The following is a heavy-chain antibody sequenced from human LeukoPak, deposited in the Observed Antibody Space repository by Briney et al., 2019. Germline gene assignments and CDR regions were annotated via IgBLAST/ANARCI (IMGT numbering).Heavy chain of an antibody. V-gene: IGHV1-69*13. D-gene: IGHD3-22*01. CDR2: IIPIFGTA. CDR1: GGTFSKYA. Sequence: ASVKVSCKASGGTFSKYAISWVRQAPGQGLEWMGGIIPIFGTANYAQKFQGSVTITADESTSTAYMELSSLRSEDTAVYYCARPFDSSGYYYGMGVWGQGPTVTVSS. CDR3: ARPFDSSGYYYGMGV. J-gene: IGHJ6*02.